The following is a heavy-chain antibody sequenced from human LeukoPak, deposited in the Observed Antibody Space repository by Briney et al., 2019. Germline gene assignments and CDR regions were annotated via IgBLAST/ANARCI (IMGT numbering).Heavy chain of an antibody. CDR2: VKSDGSDT. CDR3: TTGIGNYYYY. D-gene: IGHD3-10*01. CDR1: GFPFDTYP. V-gene: IGHV3-74*01. Sequence: PGGSLRLSCAASGFPFDTYPMNWVRQAPGKGLVWVSRVKSDGSDTIYADSVKGRFTISRDNAKNTLYLQMDSLRAEDTAVYYCTTGIGNYYYYWGQGTLVTVAS. J-gene: IGHJ4*02.